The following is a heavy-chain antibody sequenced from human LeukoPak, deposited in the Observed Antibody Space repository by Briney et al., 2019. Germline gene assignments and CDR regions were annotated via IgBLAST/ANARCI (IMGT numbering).Heavy chain of an antibody. Sequence: GGSLRLSCAATGFTFSSYEMNWVRQAPGKGLEWVSYISSSGSTIYYADSVKGRFTISRDNAKNSLYLQMNSLRAEDTALYYCAKDSYYYGSGIDYWGQGTLVTVSS. CDR2: ISSSGSTI. V-gene: IGHV3-48*03. J-gene: IGHJ4*02. CDR1: GFTFSSYE. D-gene: IGHD3-10*01. CDR3: AKDSYYYGSGIDY.